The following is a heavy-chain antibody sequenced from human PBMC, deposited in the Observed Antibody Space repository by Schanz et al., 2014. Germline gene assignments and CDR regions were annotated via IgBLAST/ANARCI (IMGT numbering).Heavy chain of an antibody. CDR2: IYDSGNT. CDR3: ARLVGPSFYYGMDV. Sequence: QVQLQESGPGLVKPSQTLSLTCNVSGDSMSSGGYYWNWIRQHPGKGLEWIGYIYDSGNTYYNPSRKSRVTMSIDTAENQFSLNLRAVTGADTAVYYCARLVGPSFYYGMDVWGQGTTVTVSS. J-gene: IGHJ6*02. V-gene: IGHV4-31*03. CDR1: GDSMSSGGYY. D-gene: IGHD2-15*01.